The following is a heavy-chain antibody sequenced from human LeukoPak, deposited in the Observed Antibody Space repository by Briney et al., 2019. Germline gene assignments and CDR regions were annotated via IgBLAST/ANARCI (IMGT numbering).Heavy chain of an antibody. V-gene: IGHV3-53*01. CDR1: GFTVSSNY. Sequence: GGSLRLSCAASGFTVSSNYMSWVRQAPGKGLEWVSVIYSGGSTYYADSVKGRFTISRDNSKNTVYLQMNSLRAEDTAVYYCARVFFYGGNSVPFDYWGQGTLVTVSS. D-gene: IGHD4-23*01. J-gene: IGHJ4*02. CDR2: IYSGGST. CDR3: ARVFFYGGNSVPFDY.